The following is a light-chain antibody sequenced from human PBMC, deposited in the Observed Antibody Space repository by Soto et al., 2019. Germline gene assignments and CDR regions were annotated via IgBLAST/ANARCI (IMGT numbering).Light chain of an antibody. CDR2: DAS. V-gene: IGKV1-33*01. CDR3: QQYENLPT. CDR1: QDIKNY. J-gene: IGKJ5*01. Sequence: DIQMTQSPSSLSASVGDRVTITCQASQDIKNYLNWYQQKSGKAPKLLIYDASDLETGVPSRFSGSGSGTDFTFTISRLKPEDIATDYCQQYENLPTFGPGTRLEI.